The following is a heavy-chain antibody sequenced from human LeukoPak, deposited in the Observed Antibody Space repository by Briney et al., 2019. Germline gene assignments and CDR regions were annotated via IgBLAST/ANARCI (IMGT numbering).Heavy chain of an antibody. Sequence: GGSLRLSCAASGFTVSSNYMSWVRQAPGKGLEWVSAISGSGGSTYYADSVKGRFTISRDNSKNTLYLQMNSLRAEDTAVYYCAKDPIEIFGVVIDYWGQGTLVTVSS. V-gene: IGHV3-23*01. J-gene: IGHJ4*02. D-gene: IGHD3-3*01. CDR1: GFTVSSNY. CDR2: ISGSGGST. CDR3: AKDPIEIFGVVIDY.